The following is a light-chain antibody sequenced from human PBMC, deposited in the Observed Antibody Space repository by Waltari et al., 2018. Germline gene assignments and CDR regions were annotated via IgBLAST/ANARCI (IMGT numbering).Light chain of an antibody. CDR2: DVS. V-gene: IGLV2-14*03. J-gene: IGLJ1*01. CDR1: SSDVGGYNY. Sequence: TQPASVSGSPGQSITISCTGTSSDVGGYNYVSWYQQHPGKAPKLMIYDVSNRPSGVSNRFSGSKSGNTASLTISGLQAEDEADYYCSSYTSSNTLGFGTGTKVTVL. CDR3: SSYTSSNTLG.